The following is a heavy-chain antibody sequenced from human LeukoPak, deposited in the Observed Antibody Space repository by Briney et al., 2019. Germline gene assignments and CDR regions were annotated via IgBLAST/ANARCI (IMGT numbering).Heavy chain of an antibody. V-gene: IGHV4-39*01. Sequence: SETLSLTCTVSGGSIRSTNYYWVWVRQPPGKGLEWIGTIYYPESTYYNPSLKSRVTISVDTSKNQFSLKLSSVTAADTAVYYCASQHCGGDCRKTLFDYWGQGTLVTVSS. J-gene: IGHJ4*02. D-gene: IGHD2-21*02. CDR2: IYYPEST. CDR3: ASQHCGGDCRKTLFDY. CDR1: GGSIRSTNYY.